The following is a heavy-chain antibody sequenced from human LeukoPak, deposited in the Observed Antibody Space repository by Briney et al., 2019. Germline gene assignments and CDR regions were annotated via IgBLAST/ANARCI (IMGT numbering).Heavy chain of an antibody. V-gene: IGHV3-23*01. J-gene: IGHJ4*02. CDR3: PKVRGVII. CDR2: ISGSGGST. CDR1: RFTFSSYA. Sequence: PGGSLRLSCAASRFTFSSYAMSWVRLAAGKGLEGVSAISGSGGSTYYADSVKGRFAISRDNSNNTLYLQMNSLRAEDTAVHYCPKVRGVIIWGQGTLVTVSS. D-gene: IGHD3-10*01.